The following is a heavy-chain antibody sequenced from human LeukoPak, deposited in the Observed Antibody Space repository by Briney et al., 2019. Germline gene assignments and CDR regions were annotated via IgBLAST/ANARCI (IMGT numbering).Heavy chain of an antibody. Sequence: GGSLRLSCATSGFPFSDFSMTWVRQAPGKGLEWISTTNSGGSSTDYAESVKGRFTISRDNSKNTLYLQMSSLGVEDTAMYYCAKQSYARSLGEGGPGTLVTVSS. J-gene: IGHJ4*02. D-gene: IGHD2-8*01. CDR2: TNSGGSST. V-gene: IGHV3-23*01. CDR3: AKQSYARSLGE. CDR1: GFPFSDFS.